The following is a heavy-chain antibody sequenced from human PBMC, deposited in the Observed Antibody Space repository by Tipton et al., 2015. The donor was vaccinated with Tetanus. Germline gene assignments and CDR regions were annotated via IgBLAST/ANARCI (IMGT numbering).Heavy chain of an antibody. Sequence: LRLSCTVSGGSISSGAYYWSWIRQHPGKGLEWIGYIYYSGSTFYNPSLKSRVTISVDTSKNQFSLKLSSVTAADTAVYYCARTQPKGGYFELWGRGTLLTVSS. CDR2: IYYSGST. J-gene: IGHJ2*01. D-gene: IGHD1-1*01. V-gene: IGHV4-31*03. CDR3: ARTQPKGGYFEL. CDR1: GGSISSGAYY.